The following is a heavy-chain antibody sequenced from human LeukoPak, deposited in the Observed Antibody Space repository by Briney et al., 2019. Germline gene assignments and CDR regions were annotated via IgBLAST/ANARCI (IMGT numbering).Heavy chain of an antibody. Sequence: SETLSLTCTVSGVSISSYYWSWIRQPAGKGLEWIGEINHSGSTNYNPSLKSRVTISVDTSKNQFSLKLSSVTAADMAVYYCARHGGIAVAGNDYWGQGTLVTVSS. CDR1: GVSISSYY. CDR2: INHSGST. J-gene: IGHJ4*02. V-gene: IGHV4-34*01. CDR3: ARHGGIAVAGNDY. D-gene: IGHD6-19*01.